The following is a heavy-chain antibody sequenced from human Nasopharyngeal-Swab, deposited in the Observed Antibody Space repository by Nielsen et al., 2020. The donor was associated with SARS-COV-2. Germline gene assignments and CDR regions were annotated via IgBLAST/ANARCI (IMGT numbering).Heavy chain of an antibody. CDR1: GYTFTSYG. Sequence: ASEKVSCKASGYTFTSYGISWVRQAPGQGLEWMGWISTYNGNTTYAQKLQGRVTMTTDTSTSPAYLELRSLSSDDTAVYYCARAGGDRASMFLVVISYYMDVWGKGTTVTVSS. CDR2: ISTYNGNT. V-gene: IGHV1-18*04. CDR3: ARAGGDRASMFLVVISYYMDV. J-gene: IGHJ6*03. D-gene: IGHD3-22*01.